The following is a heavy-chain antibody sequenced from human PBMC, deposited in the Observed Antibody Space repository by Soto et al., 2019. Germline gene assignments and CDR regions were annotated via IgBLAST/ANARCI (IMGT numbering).Heavy chain of an antibody. V-gene: IGHV2-5*02. D-gene: IGHD3-3*01. J-gene: IGHJ6*02. CDR3: SHIRSTFGEIISARGMDF. CDR2: IYWDDVK. Sequence: QITLKESGQTLVKPTETLTLTCTFSRFALTSGVGVAWIREPPGKALEWVALIYWDDVKRYSPSLRGRVTISKDTTKNQVVITMTNMDLADTGTYYCSHIRSTFGEIISARGMDFWGQGTTVTVSS. CDR1: RFALTSGVG.